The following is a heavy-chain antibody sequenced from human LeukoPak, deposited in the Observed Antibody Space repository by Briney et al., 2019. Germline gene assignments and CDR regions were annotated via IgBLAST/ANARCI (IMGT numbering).Heavy chain of an antibody. CDR1: EFLFSSYA. Sequence: PGGSLRLSCAASEFLFSSYAMSWVRQAPGRGLEWVSSVSSSGTNTYYADSVKGRFTISRDNSKDTLYLQMNSLRAEDTAVYYCAKDRFGYNNSPGEIDYWGQGTLVTVSS. D-gene: IGHD1-14*01. V-gene: IGHV3-23*01. CDR3: AKDRFGYNNSPGEIDY. CDR2: VSSSGTNT. J-gene: IGHJ4*02.